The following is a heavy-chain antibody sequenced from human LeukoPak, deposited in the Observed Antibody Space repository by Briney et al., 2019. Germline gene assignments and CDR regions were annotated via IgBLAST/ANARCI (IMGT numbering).Heavy chain of an antibody. D-gene: IGHD6-13*01. CDR2: ISGGGETT. CDR3: ARVDDTSSWYGDDAFDM. J-gene: IGHJ3*02. Sequence: GGSLRLSCAASGFTFNNYAMNWVRQAPGKGLEWVSSISGGGETTYYADSAKGRFTISRDNVENSLYLQMNSLRAEDTAVYYCARVDDTSSWYGDDAFDMWGQGTMVIVSS. CDR1: GFTFNNYA. V-gene: IGHV3-23*01.